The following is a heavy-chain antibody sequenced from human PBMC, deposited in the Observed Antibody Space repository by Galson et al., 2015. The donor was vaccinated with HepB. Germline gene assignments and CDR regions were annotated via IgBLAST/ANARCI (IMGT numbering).Heavy chain of an antibody. J-gene: IGHJ4*02. CDR1: GFTFSSYA. CDR3: AKNQGYSSSSLDY. Sequence: SLRLSCAASGFTFSSYAMTWVRQAPGQGLEWVSAISGSGISTSYAGSVKGRFTISRDNSENTLFLQMNSLRAEDTAVYYCAKNQGYSSSSLDYWGQGTLVTVSS. CDR2: ISGSGIST. V-gene: IGHV3-23*01. D-gene: IGHD6-6*01.